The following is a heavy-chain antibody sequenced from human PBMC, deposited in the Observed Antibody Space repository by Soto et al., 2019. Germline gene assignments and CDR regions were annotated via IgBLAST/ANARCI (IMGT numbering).Heavy chain of an antibody. Sequence: QVQLVESGGGVVQPGRSLRLSCAASGFIFRKDGMHWVRQAPGKGLKWVAVIWYDGSSTYYVDSVKGRFTISRDNSKNTRYLEMNCLTVEDTAVYFCASDTFDSMAVWGHGNTVAV. CDR1: GFIFRKDG. CDR3: ASDTFDSMAV. D-gene: IGHD3-16*01. CDR2: IWYDGSST. J-gene: IGHJ6*02. V-gene: IGHV3-33*01.